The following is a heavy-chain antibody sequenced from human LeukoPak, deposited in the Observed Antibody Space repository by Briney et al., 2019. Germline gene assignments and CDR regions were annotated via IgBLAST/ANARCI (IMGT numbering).Heavy chain of an antibody. CDR3: AKDSVKHYDFFGGRYYMDV. V-gene: IGHV3-23*01. Sequence: PGGSLRLSCAASGFTFSSYVMSWVRQAPGTGLEWVSGISGSGGSTYYADSVKGRFTISRDNSKNTLSLQVNSLRAEDTAVYYCAKDSVKHYDFFGGRYYMDVWGKGTTVTVSS. J-gene: IGHJ6*03. CDR1: GFTFSSYV. D-gene: IGHD3-3*01. CDR2: ISGSGGST.